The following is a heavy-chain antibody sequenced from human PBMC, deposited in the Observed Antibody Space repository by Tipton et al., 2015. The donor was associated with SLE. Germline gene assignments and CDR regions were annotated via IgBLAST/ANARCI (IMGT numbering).Heavy chain of an antibody. V-gene: IGHV4-4*07. J-gene: IGHJ4*02. CDR3: ARGHPGNSFDY. CDR2: VSISGNT. D-gene: IGHD1-14*01. CDR1: GDSFSSYY. Sequence: TLSLTCTVSGDSFSSYYWSWIRQPAGKGLGWIGRVSISGNTNYNPSLKSRVTMSLDTSKNQLSLELTSVTAADTAMYYCARGHPGNSFDYWGQGTLVTVSS.